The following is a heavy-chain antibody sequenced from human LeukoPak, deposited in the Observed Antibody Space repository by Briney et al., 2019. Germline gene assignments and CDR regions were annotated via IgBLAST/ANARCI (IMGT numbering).Heavy chain of an antibody. J-gene: IGHJ5*02. CDR3: ARDLRETGTPSGVWFDP. V-gene: IGHV3-7*01. CDR2: IKQDGSEK. D-gene: IGHD3-10*01. Sequence: PGGSLRLSCAASGFTLSTYWMTWVRQAPGKGLEWVANIKQDGSEKYYVDSVKGRLTISRDNAKNSLYLQMNSLRAEDTAVYYCARDLRETGTPSGVWFDPWGQGTLVTVSS. CDR1: GFTLSTYW.